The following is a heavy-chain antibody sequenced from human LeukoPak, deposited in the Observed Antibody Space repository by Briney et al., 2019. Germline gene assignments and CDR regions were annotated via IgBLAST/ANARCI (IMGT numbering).Heavy chain of an antibody. CDR3: ARNLAELRYFDWLPQYYYYYYMDV. CDR2: IYYSGST. J-gene: IGHJ6*03. CDR1: GGSISSYY. Sequence: PSETLSLTCTVSGGSISSYYWSWIRQPPGKGLEWIGYIYYSGSTNYNPSLKSRVTISVDTSKNQFSLKLSSVTAADTAVYYCARNLAELRYFDWLPQYYYYYYMDVWGKGTTVTISS. D-gene: IGHD3-9*01. V-gene: IGHV4-59*01.